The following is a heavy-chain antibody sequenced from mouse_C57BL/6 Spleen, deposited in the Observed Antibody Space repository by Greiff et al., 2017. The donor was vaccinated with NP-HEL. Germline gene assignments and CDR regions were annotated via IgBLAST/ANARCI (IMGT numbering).Heavy chain of an antibody. CDR3: ARHGTVYYFDD. D-gene: IGHD1-1*01. CDR2: IYPGGGYT. J-gene: IGHJ2*01. CDR1: GYTFTNYW. V-gene: IGHV1-63*01. Sequence: QVQLQQSGAELVRPGTSVKMSCKASGYTFTNYWIGWAQQRPGHGLEWIGDIYPGGGYTNYNAKFKGKATLTADKSSSTAYMQFSSLTSEDSAIYYCARHGTVYYFDDWGQGTTLTVSS.